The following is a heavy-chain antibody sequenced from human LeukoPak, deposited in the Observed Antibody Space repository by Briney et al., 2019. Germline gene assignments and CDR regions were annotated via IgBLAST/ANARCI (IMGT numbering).Heavy chain of an antibody. D-gene: IGHD3-22*01. CDR3: ARVSGWDSSGYYSLDY. Sequence: GESLQISCKGSGYSFTTFWIGWVRRMPGKGLEWMGIIYPGDSDTRYSPSFQGQVTFSADKSFSTAYLQWSSLKASDTAMYYCARVSGWDSSGYYSLDYWGQGTLVTVSS. V-gene: IGHV5-51*01. J-gene: IGHJ4*02. CDR1: GYSFTTFW. CDR2: IYPGDSDT.